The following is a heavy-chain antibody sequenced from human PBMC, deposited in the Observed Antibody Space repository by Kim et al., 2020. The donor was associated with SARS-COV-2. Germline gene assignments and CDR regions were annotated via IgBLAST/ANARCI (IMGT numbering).Heavy chain of an antibody. V-gene: IGHV1-46*01. J-gene: IGHJ4*02. CDR1: GYTFTSYY. D-gene: IGHD3-10*01. Sequence: ASVKVSCKASGYTFTSYYMHWVRQAPGQGLEWMGIINPSGGSTSYAQKFQGRVTMTRDTSTSTVYMELSSLRSEDTAVYYCARDYGSGSYYRGGFVYWGQGTLVTVSS. CDR2: INPSGGST. CDR3: ARDYGSGSYYRGGFVY.